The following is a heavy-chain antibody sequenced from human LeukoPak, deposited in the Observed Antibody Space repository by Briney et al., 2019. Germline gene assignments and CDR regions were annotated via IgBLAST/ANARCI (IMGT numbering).Heavy chain of an antibody. CDR2: INHSGTT. CDR3: ARQAGPRPYDYYHYMDV. CDR1: GGSFSGYY. J-gene: IGHJ6*03. Sequence: SETLSLTCAVYGGSFSGYYWSWIRQPPGKGLEWIGEINHSGTTNYNPSLESRGTISVDTSKNQFSLKLSSVTAADTAVYYCARQAGPRPYDYYHYMDVWDKGTTVTISS. D-gene: IGHD1-7*01. V-gene: IGHV4-34*01.